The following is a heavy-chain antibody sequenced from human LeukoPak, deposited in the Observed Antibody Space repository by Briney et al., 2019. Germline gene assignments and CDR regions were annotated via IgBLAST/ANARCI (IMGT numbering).Heavy chain of an antibody. D-gene: IGHD1-26*01. CDR2: ISSRSSTI. Sequence: GGSLRLSCAASGFTFSSYSMNWVRQAPGKGLEWVSYISSRSSTIYYADSVKGRFTISRDNAKNSLYLQMNSLRAEDTAVYYCARGMEWELQVWGQGTLVTVSS. CDR1: GFTFSSYS. J-gene: IGHJ4*02. CDR3: ARGMEWELQV. V-gene: IGHV3-48*04.